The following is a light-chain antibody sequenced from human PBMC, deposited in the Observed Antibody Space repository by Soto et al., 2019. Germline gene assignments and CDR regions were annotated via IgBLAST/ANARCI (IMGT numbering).Light chain of an antibody. CDR2: GAS. J-gene: IGKJ1*01. CDR1: QSVSSN. CDR3: QQYGSSRWT. Sequence: EVVMTQSPVTLSLSPGERATLSCRASQSVSSNLAWYQQKPGQAPRLLVYGASSRATGIPDRFSGSGSGTDFTLTISRLEPEDFAVYYCQQYGSSRWTFGQGTKVDIK. V-gene: IGKV3-20*01.